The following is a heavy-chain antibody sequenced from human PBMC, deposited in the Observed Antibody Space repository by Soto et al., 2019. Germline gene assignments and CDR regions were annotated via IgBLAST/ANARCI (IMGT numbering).Heavy chain of an antibody. CDR3: ARDMTAPPGYYYYYYGMDV. Sequence: GGSLRLSCAASEFSFSDYSMNWVRQAPGKGLEWVSYISSSSSTIYYADSVKGRFTISRDNAKNSLYLQMNSLRDEDTAVYYCARDMTAPPGYYYYYYGMDVWGQGTTVTVSS. CDR2: ISSSSSTI. D-gene: IGHD5-18*01. J-gene: IGHJ6*02. CDR1: EFSFSDYS. V-gene: IGHV3-48*02.